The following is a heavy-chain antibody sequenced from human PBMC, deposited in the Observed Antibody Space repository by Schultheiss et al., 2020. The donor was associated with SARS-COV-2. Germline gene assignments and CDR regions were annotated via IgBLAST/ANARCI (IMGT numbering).Heavy chain of an antibody. V-gene: IGHV1-46*01. Sequence: ASVKVSCKTSGYSFTTYYMHWVRQAPGQGLEWLAEINCLSGSTSYSEKFQGRLTMTRDTSTSTIFMELSSLTSDDTAVYYCARDSFASGSYRPIDYWGQGTLVTVSS. CDR3: ARDSFASGSYRPIDY. CDR1: GYSFTTYY. J-gene: IGHJ4*02. D-gene: IGHD1-26*01. CDR2: INCLSGST.